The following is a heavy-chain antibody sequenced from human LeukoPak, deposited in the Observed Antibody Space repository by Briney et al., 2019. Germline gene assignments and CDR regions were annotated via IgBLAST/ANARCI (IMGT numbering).Heavy chain of an antibody. D-gene: IGHD6-19*01. J-gene: IGHJ4*02. Sequence: PETLSLTCTVSGGSISSSSYYWGWIRQPPGKGLEWFWSIYYSGSTYYNPSLKSRVTISVDTSKNQFSLKLSSVTAADTAVYYCARAVEQCPDYWGQGTLVTVSS. CDR1: GGSISSSSYY. V-gene: IGHV4-39*07. CDR2: IYYSGST. CDR3: ARAVEQCPDY.